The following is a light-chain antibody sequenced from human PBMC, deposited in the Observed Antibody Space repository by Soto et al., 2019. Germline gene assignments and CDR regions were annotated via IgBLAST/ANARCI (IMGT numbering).Light chain of an antibody. V-gene: IGKV3-20*01. J-gene: IGKJ4*01. CDR2: GAA. CDR1: QSISDT. Sequence: EIVLKQSPGTLPLSPGERATLSCRASQSISDTLAWYQQKPGKAPRVLIYGAARRATGIPDRFSGSGPGTDFTLTISRLEPEDFAVYFCQQYGSSPLTFGGGTQVDIK. CDR3: QQYGSSPLT.